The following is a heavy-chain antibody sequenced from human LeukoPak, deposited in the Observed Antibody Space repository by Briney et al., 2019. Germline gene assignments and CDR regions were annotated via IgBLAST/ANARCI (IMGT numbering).Heavy chain of an antibody. CDR1: GGTFSNSA. CDR2: IIPIFDTP. CDR3: ARWFQADY. J-gene: IGHJ4*02. D-gene: IGHD3-10*01. Sequence: AASVKVSCKASGGTFSNSAFSWVRQAPGQGLEWMGGIIPIFDTPKYAQKVQGRVTISTDESTRTAYMELSSLRSEDTAVYYCARWFQADYWGQGTLVTVSS. V-gene: IGHV1-69*05.